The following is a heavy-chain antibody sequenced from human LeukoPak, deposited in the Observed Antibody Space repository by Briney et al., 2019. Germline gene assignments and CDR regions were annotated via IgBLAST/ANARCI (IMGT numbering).Heavy chain of an antibody. Sequence: SGGSLRLSCVTSGFTFSNYGMHWVRQAPGKGLEWVAFIRFDGSDHYYAESLKGRFTISRDNSKSTLYLQMNSLRAEDTAVYYCARDHRIVTTHHDAFDIWGQGTMVTVSS. D-gene: IGHD4-11*01. J-gene: IGHJ3*02. CDR1: GFTFSNYG. V-gene: IGHV3-30*02. CDR3: ARDHRIVTTHHDAFDI. CDR2: IRFDGSDH.